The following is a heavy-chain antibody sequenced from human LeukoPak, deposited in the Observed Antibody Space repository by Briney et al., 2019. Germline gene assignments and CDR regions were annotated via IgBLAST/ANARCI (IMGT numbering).Heavy chain of an antibody. CDR3: AKDPCTSCYYMDV. Sequence: GGSLRLSCAASGFTFSSYAMHWVRQAPGKGLEWVAVISYDGSNKYYADSVKGRFTISRGNSKNTLYLQMNSLRAEDTAVYYCAKDPCTSCYYMDVWGKGTTVTVSS. V-gene: IGHV3-30-3*01. CDR2: ISYDGSNK. D-gene: IGHD2-2*01. CDR1: GFTFSSYA. J-gene: IGHJ6*03.